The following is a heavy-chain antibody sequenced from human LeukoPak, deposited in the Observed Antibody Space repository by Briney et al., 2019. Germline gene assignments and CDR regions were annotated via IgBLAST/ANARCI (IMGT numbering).Heavy chain of an antibody. CDR1: SGSLSNYY. CDR2: INHNGGT. J-gene: IGHJ4*02. Sequence: SETLSLTCAVYSGSLSNYYWSWIRQSPDKGLVWIGEINHNGGTNYNPSLKSRVTISVDTSKNQFSLKLSSVTAADTAVYYCARRRRAYCGGDCYSHFDYWGQGTLVTVSS. D-gene: IGHD2-21*02. CDR3: ARRRRAYCGGDCYSHFDY. V-gene: IGHV4-34*01.